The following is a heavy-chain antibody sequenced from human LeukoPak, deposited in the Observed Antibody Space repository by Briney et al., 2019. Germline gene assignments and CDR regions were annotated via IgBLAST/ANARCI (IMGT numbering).Heavy chain of an antibody. CDR3: ARALRVVAARYYYYMDV. CDR2: INHSGST. J-gene: IGHJ6*03. Sequence: SETLSLTCAVYGGSFSGYYWSWIRQPPGKGLEWIGEINHSGSTNYDPSLKGRVTISVDTSKNQFSLKLSSVTAADTAVYYCARALRVVAARYYYYMDVWGKGTTVTVSS. CDR1: GGSFSGYY. V-gene: IGHV4-34*01. D-gene: IGHD5/OR15-5a*01.